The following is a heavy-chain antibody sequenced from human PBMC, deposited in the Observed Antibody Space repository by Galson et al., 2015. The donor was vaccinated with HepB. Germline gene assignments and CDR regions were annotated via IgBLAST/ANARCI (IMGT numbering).Heavy chain of an antibody. J-gene: IGHJ6*02. CDR3: ARVTSIYDFSSSAYSYYYYGMDV. D-gene: IGHD2-2*01. V-gene: IGHV7-4-1*02. CDR2: INTNTGTP. CDR1: GYTFTNYV. Sequence: SVKVSCKASGYTFTNYVMNWVRQAPGQGLEWMGGINTNTGTPTYAQGFTGRSVFSLDTSVRTAYLQISSLKTEDTAVYYCARVTSIYDFSSSAYSYYYYGMDVWRQGTTVTVSS.